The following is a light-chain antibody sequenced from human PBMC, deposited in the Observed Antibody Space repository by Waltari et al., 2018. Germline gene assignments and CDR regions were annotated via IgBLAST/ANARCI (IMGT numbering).Light chain of an antibody. Sequence: DIVLTQSPATLSLSPGERATLSCRASLNVATHLAWYQQKPGQAPRLLIYDASTRATGIPARFSGSGSGTDFSLTISTLEPEDFAIYYCHQRGARDTFGQGTRLEIK. V-gene: IGKV3-11*01. J-gene: IGKJ5*01. CDR2: DAS. CDR3: HQRGARDT. CDR1: LNVATH.